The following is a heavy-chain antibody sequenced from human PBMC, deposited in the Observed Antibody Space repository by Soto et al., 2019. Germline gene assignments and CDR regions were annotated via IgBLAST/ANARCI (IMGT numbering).Heavy chain of an antibody. CDR1: GGTFSSYA. Sequence: SVKVSCKASGGTFSSYAISWVRQAPGQGLECMGGIIPIFGTANYAQKFQGRVTITADESTSTAYMELSSLRSEDTAVYYCARASRDYYDSSGPPADNWFDPWGQGTLVTVYS. D-gene: IGHD3-22*01. V-gene: IGHV1-69*13. CDR3: ARASRDYYDSSGPPADNWFDP. CDR2: IIPIFGTA. J-gene: IGHJ5*02.